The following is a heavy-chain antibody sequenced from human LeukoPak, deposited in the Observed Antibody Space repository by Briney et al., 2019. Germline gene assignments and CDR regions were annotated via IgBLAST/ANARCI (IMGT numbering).Heavy chain of an antibody. CDR2: INPNSGGT. V-gene: IGHV1-2*02. Sequence: GASVKVSCKASGYTFTGYYMHWVRQAPGQGLEWMGWINPNSGGTNYAQKFQGRVTMTRDTSISTAYMELSRLRSDDTAVYYCARDLGPYYYGMDVWGQGTTVTVSS. CDR3: ARDLGPYYYGMDV. CDR1: GYTFTGYY. J-gene: IGHJ6*02.